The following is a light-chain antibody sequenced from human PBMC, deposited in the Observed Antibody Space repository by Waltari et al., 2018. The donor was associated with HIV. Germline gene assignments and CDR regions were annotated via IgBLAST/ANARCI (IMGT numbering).Light chain of an antibody. CDR3: SSYTSSSFVV. V-gene: IGLV2-14*01. Sequence: QSALTQPCSVSGSPGQPSTISCTGTTSDVGGYNHVTWYQQHPGQPPKLMIYEVSNRPSGVSNRFSSSKSGNTASLTISGLQAEDEADYYCSSYTSSSFVVFGGGTKLTVL. CDR2: EVS. CDR1: TSDVGGYNH. J-gene: IGLJ2*01.